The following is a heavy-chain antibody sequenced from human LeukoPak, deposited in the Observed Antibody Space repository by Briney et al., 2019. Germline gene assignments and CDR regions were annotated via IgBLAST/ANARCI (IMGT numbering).Heavy chain of an antibody. CDR2: ISVSGGST. CDR1: GFTFSSYA. CDR3: AKGSYYGDYGLFDY. Sequence: GGSLRLSCAASGFTFSSYAMSWVRQAPGKGLDWVSAISVSGGSTYYADSVKGRFTISRDNSKNTLYLQMNSLRAEDTAVYYCAKGSYYGDYGLFDYWGQGTLVTVS. D-gene: IGHD4-17*01. V-gene: IGHV3-23*01. J-gene: IGHJ4*02.